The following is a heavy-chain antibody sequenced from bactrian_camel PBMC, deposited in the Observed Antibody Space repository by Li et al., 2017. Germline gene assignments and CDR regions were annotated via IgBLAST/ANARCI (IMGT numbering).Heavy chain of an antibody. CDR2: IDNDGRA. CDR3: ATYTTPTGDCYSDGGMDSGDNDFKG. Sequence: HVQLVESGGGSVESGGSLRLSCVASGFTSSEYCMGWFRQAPGKEREGVGHIDNDGRATYADSVKGRFTVSQDNGKNTLYLQMNSLKPEDTGMYYCATYTTPTGDCYSDGGMDSGDNDFKGWGQGTQVTVS. V-gene: IGHV3S26*01. D-gene: IGHD1*01. J-gene: IGHJ4*01. CDR1: GFTSSEYC.